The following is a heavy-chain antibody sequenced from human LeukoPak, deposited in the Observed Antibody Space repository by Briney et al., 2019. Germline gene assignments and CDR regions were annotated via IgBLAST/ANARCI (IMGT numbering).Heavy chain of an antibody. V-gene: IGHV1-46*01. Sequence: ASVKVSCKASGYTLTSYYIHWVRQAPGQGLEWMGIINPSGGSTSYAQKFRGRVTMTRDTSTSIVYMELSSLRSEDTAVYYCARDHGVLTAILSSGFDPWGQGTLVIVSS. D-gene: IGHD2-21*02. CDR2: INPSGGST. CDR1: GYTLTSYY. J-gene: IGHJ5*02. CDR3: ARDHGVLTAILSSGFDP.